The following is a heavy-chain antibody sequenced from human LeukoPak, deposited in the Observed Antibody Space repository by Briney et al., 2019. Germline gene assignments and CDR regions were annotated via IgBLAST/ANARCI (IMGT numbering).Heavy chain of an antibody. D-gene: IGHD6-25*01. CDR3: ARDMTATWLFSPNYYMDV. CDR1: GYTFTGYY. J-gene: IGHJ6*03. V-gene: IGHV1-2*02. Sequence: GASVKVSCKASGYTFTGYYMHWVRQAPGQGLEWMGWINPNSGGTNYAQRFQGRVTMTRDTSISTAYMELSRLRSDDTAVYYCARDMTATWLFSPNYYMDVWGKGTTVTVSS. CDR2: INPNSGGT.